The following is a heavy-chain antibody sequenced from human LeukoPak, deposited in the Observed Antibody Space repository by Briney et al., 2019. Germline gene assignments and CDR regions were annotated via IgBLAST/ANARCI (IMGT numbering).Heavy chain of an antibody. CDR1: GFTFSSYG. CDR2: IRYDGSNK. V-gene: IGHV3-30*02. CDR3: AKDPGTGYYGSGRECSVDMCGVY. Sequence: GGSLRLSCAASGFTFSSYGMHWVRQAPGKGLEWVAFIRYDGSNKYYADSVKGRFTISRDNSKNTLYLQMNSLRAEDTAVYYCAKDPGTGYYGSGRECSVDMCGVYWGQGTLVTVSS. J-gene: IGHJ4*02. D-gene: IGHD3-10*01.